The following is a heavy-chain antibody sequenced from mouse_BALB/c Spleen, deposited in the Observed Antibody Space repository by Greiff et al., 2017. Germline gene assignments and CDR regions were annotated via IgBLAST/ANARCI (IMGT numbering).Heavy chain of an antibody. Sequence: EVKLMESGGGLVKPGGSLKLSCAASGFTFSSYAMSWVRQSPEKRLEWVAEISSGGSYTYYPDTVTGRFTISRDNAKNTLYLEMSSLRSEDTAMYYCARVGYGSSYYFDYWGQGTTLTVSS. V-gene: IGHV5-9-4*01. D-gene: IGHD1-1*01. CDR1: GFTFSSYA. CDR3: ARVGYGSSYYFDY. J-gene: IGHJ2*01. CDR2: ISSGGSYT.